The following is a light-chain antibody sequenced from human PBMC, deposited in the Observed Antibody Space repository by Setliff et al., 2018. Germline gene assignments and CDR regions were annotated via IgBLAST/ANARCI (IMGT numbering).Light chain of an antibody. J-gene: IGLJ1*01. CDR3: QSYDSSLSEI. CDR1: SSNIGAGYD. CDR2: GNS. V-gene: IGLV1-40*01. Sequence: QSVLTQPPSVSGAPGQRVTISCTGSSSNIGAGYDVHWYQQLPGTAPKLLIYGNSNRPSGVPDRFSGSKSATSASLAITGLQAEDEADYYCQSYDSSLSEIFGTGTKVT.